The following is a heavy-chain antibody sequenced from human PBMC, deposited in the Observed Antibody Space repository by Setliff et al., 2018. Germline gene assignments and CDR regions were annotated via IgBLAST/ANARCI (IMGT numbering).Heavy chain of an antibody. D-gene: IGHD3-10*01. CDR2: INHSGST. CDR3: ARHEFVGGYYGSVTYRHFDY. J-gene: IGHJ4*02. V-gene: IGHV4-34*01. Sequence: SETLSLTCAVYGGSFSGYYWSWIRQPPGKGLEWIGEINHSGSTNYNQSLKSRVTLSVDTSKNQFSLQVTSLAATDTALYFCARHEFVGGYYGSVTYRHFDYWGQGILVTAPQ. CDR1: GGSFSGYY.